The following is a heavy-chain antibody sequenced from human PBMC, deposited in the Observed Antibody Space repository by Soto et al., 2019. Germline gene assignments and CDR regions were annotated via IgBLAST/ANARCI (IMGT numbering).Heavy chain of an antibody. D-gene: IGHD5-12*01. CDR2: ISSSSSYT. CDR3: AGAWLRYPMDFDY. J-gene: IGHJ4*02. Sequence: QVLLVESGRGLVKPGGSLRLSCAASGFTFSDYYMSWIRQAPGKGLECVSYISSSSSYTNYADSVKGRFTISRDNAKNSLYLQMNSLRAEDTAVYYCAGAWLRYPMDFDYWGQGTMVTVSS. V-gene: IGHV3-11*05. CDR1: GFTFSDYY.